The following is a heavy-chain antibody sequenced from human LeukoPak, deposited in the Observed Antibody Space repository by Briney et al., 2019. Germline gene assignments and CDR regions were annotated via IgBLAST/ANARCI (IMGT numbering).Heavy chain of an antibody. V-gene: IGHV1-69*05. CDR2: IIPIFGTA. CDR1: GGTFSSYA. CDR3: ARERRVTIFGVVATTFDP. J-gene: IGHJ5*02. D-gene: IGHD3-3*01. Sequence: VASVKVSCKASGGTFSSYAISWVRQAPGQGLEWMGGIIPIFGTANYAQKFQGRVTITTDESTSTAYMELSSMRSEDTAGYYRARERRVTIFGVVATTFDPWGQGTLVTGSS.